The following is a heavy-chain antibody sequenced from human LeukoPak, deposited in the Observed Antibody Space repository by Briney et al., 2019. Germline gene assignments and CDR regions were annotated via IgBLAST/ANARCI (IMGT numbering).Heavy chain of an antibody. J-gene: IGHJ4*02. CDR2: INPSGGST. Sequence: ASVKVSCKASGYTFTSYYMHWVRQAPGQGLEWMGIINPSGGSTSYAQKFQGRVTMTTDTSTSTAYMELRSLRSDDTAVYYCASVGSGYYYYFDYWGQGTLVTVSS. CDR1: GYTFTSYY. V-gene: IGHV1-46*03. CDR3: ASVGSGYYYYFDY. D-gene: IGHD3-22*01.